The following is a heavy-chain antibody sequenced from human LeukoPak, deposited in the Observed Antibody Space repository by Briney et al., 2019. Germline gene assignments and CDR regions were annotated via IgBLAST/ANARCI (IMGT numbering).Heavy chain of an antibody. CDR3: ARDRQLVPPVWWYFDL. J-gene: IGHJ2*01. V-gene: IGHV4-30-2*01. D-gene: IGHD6-6*01. CDR2: IYHSGST. Sequence: SETLSLTCTVSGGSISSGGYYWSWIRQPPGKGLEWIGYIYHSGSTYYNPSLKSRVTISVDRSKNQFSLKLSSVTAADTAVYYCARDRQLVPPVWWYFDLWGRGTLVTVSS. CDR1: GGSISSGGYY.